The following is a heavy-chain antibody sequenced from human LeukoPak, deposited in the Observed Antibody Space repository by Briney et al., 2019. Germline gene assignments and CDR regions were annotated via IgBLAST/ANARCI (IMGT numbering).Heavy chain of an antibody. J-gene: IGHJ4*02. CDR2: INPNSGGT. CDR1: GGTFSSYA. Sequence: ASVKVSCKASGGTFSSYAISWVRQAPGQGLEWMGWINPNSGGTNYAQKFQGRVTMTRDTSISTAYMELSRLRSDDTAAYYCAMVYATYFDYWGQGTLVTVSS. D-gene: IGHD2-8*01. V-gene: IGHV1-2*02. CDR3: AMVYATYFDY.